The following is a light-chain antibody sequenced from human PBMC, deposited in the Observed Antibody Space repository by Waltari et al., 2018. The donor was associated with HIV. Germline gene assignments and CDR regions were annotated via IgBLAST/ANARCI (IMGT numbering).Light chain of an antibody. CDR2: DIN. CDR3: CSYADSYTWI. CDR1: NSDVGAYNY. Sequence: QSALTPPRSVSESPGQSVTISCTGTNSDVGAYNYVSWYQQHPGHTPKLLINDINKPPSGVPYRFSGSKSGNMASLAISGLQAEDEADYYCCSYADSYTWIFGGGTKLTVL. J-gene: IGLJ2*01. V-gene: IGLV2-11*01.